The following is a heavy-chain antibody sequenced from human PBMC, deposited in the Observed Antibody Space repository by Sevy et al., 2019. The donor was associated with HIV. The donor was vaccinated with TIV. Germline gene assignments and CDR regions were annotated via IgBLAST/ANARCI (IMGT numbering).Heavy chain of an antibody. Sequence: GGSLRLSCAVSGFSFDSYGMTWVRQAPGKGLEWVSGISGSGTRTYYADSVKGRFSISRDNSKNRLYLQMNSLRSEDTAQYCWSKGGGGHYDPDEIGYYFYYYNMDVWGKGTTVTVSS. CDR3: SKGGGGHYDPDEIGYYFYYYNMDV. D-gene: IGHD3-22*01. V-gene: IGHV3-23*01. CDR1: GFSFDSYG. CDR2: ISGSGTRT. J-gene: IGHJ6*03.